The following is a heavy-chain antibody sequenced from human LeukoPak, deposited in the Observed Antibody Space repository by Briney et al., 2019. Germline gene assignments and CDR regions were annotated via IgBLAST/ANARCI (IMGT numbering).Heavy chain of an antibody. V-gene: IGHV3-15*01. Sequence: GGSLRLSCAASGFTFRNAWMTWVRQAPGKGLECVGRIKTKTDGDTTHYAAPVKGRFTISRDDSKNTLFLQMNSLKTEDTAVYFCTTSSSLVPRDAFDIWGQGTMVTVS. CDR2: IKTKTDGDTT. J-gene: IGHJ3*02. D-gene: IGHD6-13*01. CDR3: TTSSSLVPRDAFDI. CDR1: GFTFRNAW.